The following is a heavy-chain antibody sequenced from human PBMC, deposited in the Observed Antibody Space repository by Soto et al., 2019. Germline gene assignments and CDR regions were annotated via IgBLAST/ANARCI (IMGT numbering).Heavy chain of an antibody. CDR2: ISGSGGST. J-gene: IGHJ4*02. V-gene: IGHV3-23*01. D-gene: IGHD3-16*02. CDR1: GFTFSSYA. Sequence: GGSLRLSCAASGFTFSSYAMSWVRQAPGKGLEWVSAISGSGGSTYYADSVKGRFTISRDNSKNTLYLQMNSLRAEDTAVYYCAKPRGYDDVWGSYRPFYYWGQGTLVTVSS. CDR3: AKPRGYDDVWGSYRPFYY.